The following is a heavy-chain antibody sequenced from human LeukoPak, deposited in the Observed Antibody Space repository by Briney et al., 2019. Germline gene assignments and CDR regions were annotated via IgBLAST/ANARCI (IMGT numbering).Heavy chain of an antibody. D-gene: IGHD3-22*01. Sequence: ASVKVSCKPSGYTLTGYYMHWVPQAPRQGLECMGWINPNRGGTNYAQKFQGRVTMTRDTSISTAYMELSRLRSDDTAVYYCARGAHYHDSSEGYDYWGQGTLVTVSS. CDR1: GYTLTGYY. CDR3: ARGAHYHDSSEGYDY. J-gene: IGHJ4*02. V-gene: IGHV1-2*02. CDR2: INPNRGGT.